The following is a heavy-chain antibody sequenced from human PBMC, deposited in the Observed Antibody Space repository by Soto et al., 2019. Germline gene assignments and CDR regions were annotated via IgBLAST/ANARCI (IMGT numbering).Heavy chain of an antibody. Sequence: PSETLSLTCAVYGGFVSSGSYYWSWIRQPPGKGLEWIGEMSHSGGTHFNPSLKSRVTISVDTSKNQFSLKMSSVTAADTALYYCAGRNSLASVSLNFRELSNYKWIDPWGPGTLVTVSS. J-gene: IGHJ5*02. V-gene: IGHV4-61*01. CDR1: GGFVSSGSYY. CDR3: AGRNSLASVSLNFRELSNYKWIDP. D-gene: IGHD3-16*02. CDR2: MSHSGGT.